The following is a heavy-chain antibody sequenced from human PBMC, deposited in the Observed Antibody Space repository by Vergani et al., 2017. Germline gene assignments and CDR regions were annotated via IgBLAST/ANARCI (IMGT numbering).Heavy chain of an antibody. Sequence: QVQLQESGPGLVKPSETLSLTCTVSGGSISSYYWSWIRQPPGTGLEWIGYIYYSGSTNYNPSLKSRVTISVDTSKNQFSLKLSSVTAADTAVYYCAAAVYYDYVWGSYRLDYWGQGTLVTVSS. D-gene: IGHD3-16*02. V-gene: IGHV4-59*01. J-gene: IGHJ4*02. CDR1: GGSISSYY. CDR3: AAAVYYDYVWGSYRLDY. CDR2: IYYSGST.